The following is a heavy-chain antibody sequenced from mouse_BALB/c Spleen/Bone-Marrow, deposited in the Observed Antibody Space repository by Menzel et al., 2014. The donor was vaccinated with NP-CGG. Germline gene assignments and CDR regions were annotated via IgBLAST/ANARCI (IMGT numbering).Heavy chain of an antibody. CDR2: INPDSSTI. D-gene: IGHD1-2*01. J-gene: IGHJ3*01. CDR3: ARMHYYGYVAY. Sequence: EVKLLEYGGGLVQPGGSLKLSRAASGFDFSRYWMSWVRQAPGKGLEWIGEINPDSSTINYTPSLKDKFIISRDNAKNTLYLQMSKVRSEDTALYYCARMHYYGYVAYWGQGTLVTVSA. V-gene: IGHV4-1*02. CDR1: GFDFSRYW.